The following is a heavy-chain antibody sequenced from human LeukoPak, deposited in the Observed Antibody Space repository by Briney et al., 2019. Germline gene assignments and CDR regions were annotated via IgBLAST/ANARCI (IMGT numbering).Heavy chain of an antibody. J-gene: IGHJ6*02. D-gene: IGHD2/OR15-2a*01. CDR2: IYHSGSP. Sequence: SETLSLTCAVSGGSISRNNWWGWVRHPPGKGLEWIREIYHSGSPNYNPSLKSRVTISVDKSRNHFSLNLSTVTAADTAVYYCARGEESCYYYYYCGRDVWGQGTTVTVPS. V-gene: IGHV4/OR15-8*03. CDR1: GGSISRNNW. CDR3: ARGEESCYYYYYCGRDV.